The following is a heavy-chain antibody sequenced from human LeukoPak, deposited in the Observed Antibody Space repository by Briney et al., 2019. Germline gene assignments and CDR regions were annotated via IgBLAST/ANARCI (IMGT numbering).Heavy chain of an antibody. Sequence: GGSLRLSCTASGFTFGDYAMTWVRQAPGKGLEWVGFIRSKIYGGTPEYAASVKGRFTISRDDSKSIAYLQMNSLKTEDTAVYYRTRDPTVTPRVSWFDPWGQGTLVTVSS. D-gene: IGHD4-17*01. J-gene: IGHJ5*02. V-gene: IGHV3-49*04. CDR3: TRDPTVTPRVSWFDP. CDR1: GFTFGDYA. CDR2: IRSKIYGGTP.